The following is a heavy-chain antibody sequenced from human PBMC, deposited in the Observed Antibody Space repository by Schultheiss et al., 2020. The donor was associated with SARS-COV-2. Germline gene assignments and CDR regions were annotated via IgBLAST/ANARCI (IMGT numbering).Heavy chain of an antibody. V-gene: IGHV1-2*04. J-gene: IGHJ5*02. Sequence: ASVKVSCKASGGTFSSYAISWVRQAPGQGLEWMGWINPNSGGTNYAQKFQGWVTMTRDTSISTAYMELSRLRSDDTAVYYCARDRATYYDFWSGRPNWFDPWGQGTLVTVSS. CDR2: INPNSGGT. D-gene: IGHD3-3*01. CDR3: ARDRATYYDFWSGRPNWFDP. CDR1: GGTFSSYA.